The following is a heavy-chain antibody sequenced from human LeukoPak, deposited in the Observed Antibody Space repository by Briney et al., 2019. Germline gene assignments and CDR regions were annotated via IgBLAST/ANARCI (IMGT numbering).Heavy chain of an antibody. V-gene: IGHV5-51*01. Sequence: GESLKISCKASGYSFTTYWIGWVRQMPGKGLEWMGIIYPADSTAHYSPSFQGQVTISVDKSINTAYLQWSRLKASGTAMYYCARRPKSGYSGYESDYWGQGTLVTVSS. J-gene: IGHJ4*02. CDR2: IYPADSTA. D-gene: IGHD5-12*01. CDR3: ARRPKSGYSGYESDY. CDR1: GYSFTTYW.